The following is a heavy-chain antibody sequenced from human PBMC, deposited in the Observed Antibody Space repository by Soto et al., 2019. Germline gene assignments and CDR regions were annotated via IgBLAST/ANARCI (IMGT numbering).Heavy chain of an antibody. Sequence: PGGSLRLSCAASGFTFSSYAMSWVRQAPGKGLEWVSAISGSGGSTYYADSVKGRFTISRDNSKNTLYLQMNSLRAEDTAVYYCAKLNSSSSGYYYYGMDVWGQGTTVTVSS. CDR3: AKLNSSSSGYYYYGMDV. V-gene: IGHV3-23*01. J-gene: IGHJ6*02. D-gene: IGHD6-6*01. CDR1: GFTFSSYA. CDR2: ISGSGGST.